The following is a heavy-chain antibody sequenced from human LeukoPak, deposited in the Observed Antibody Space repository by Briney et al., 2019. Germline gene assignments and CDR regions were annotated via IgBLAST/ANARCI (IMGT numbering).Heavy chain of an antibody. CDR1: GYTFTSKW. CDR3: ARQSCSSDWCYYFDY. Sequence: GESLKISCKGSGYTFTSKWIGWVRQMPGKGLEWMGIIYPGDSDTRYSPSFQGQVTISADKSISTAYLQWSSLKASDTAMYYCARQSCSSDWCYYFDYWGQGTLVTVSS. D-gene: IGHD6-19*01. V-gene: IGHV5-51*01. CDR2: IYPGDSDT. J-gene: IGHJ4*02.